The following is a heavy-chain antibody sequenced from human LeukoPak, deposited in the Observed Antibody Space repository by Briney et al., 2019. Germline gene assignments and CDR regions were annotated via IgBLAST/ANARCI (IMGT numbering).Heavy chain of an antibody. D-gene: IGHD6-13*01. Sequence: PSETLSLTCAVYGGSFSGYYWSWVRQPPGKGLEWIGEINHSGSTNYNPSLKSRVTISVDTSKNQFSLKLSSVTAADTAVYYCARGPVTGYSSSWFYYYYYMDVWGKGTTVTVSS. V-gene: IGHV4-34*01. CDR1: GGSFSGYY. CDR3: ARGPVTGYSSSWFYYYYYMDV. J-gene: IGHJ6*03. CDR2: INHSGST.